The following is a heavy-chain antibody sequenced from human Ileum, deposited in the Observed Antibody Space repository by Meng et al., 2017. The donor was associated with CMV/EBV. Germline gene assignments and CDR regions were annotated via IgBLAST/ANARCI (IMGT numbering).Heavy chain of an antibody. Sequence: RLHLHESGPGRVMPSEALSLPCSVSGGSTTDYWGWIRQPPGKGLEWIGSISYSGTTYYNPSLKSRLTVSLDTSKTQFSLMLTSVTAADTAVYYCARDMSIRWFYYWGQGTLVTVSS. V-gene: IGHV4-39*06. CDR3: ARDMSIRWFYY. D-gene: IGHD3-3*02. CDR2: ISYSGTT. J-gene: IGHJ4*02. CDR1: GGSTTDY.